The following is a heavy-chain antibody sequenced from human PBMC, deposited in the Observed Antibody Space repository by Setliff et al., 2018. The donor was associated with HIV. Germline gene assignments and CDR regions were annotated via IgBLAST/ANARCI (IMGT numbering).Heavy chain of an antibody. J-gene: IGHJ4*02. V-gene: IGHV4-59*11. Sequence: PSETLSLTCTVSGGSISSHYWGWLRQPPGKGLEWIGSISYTGGTNHNPSLQSRVTMSIDTSKDQFSLKLSSVTAADTAVYYCAREATYYYDGSGYYYFDYWGRGTLVTVSS. CDR3: AREATYYYDGSGYYYFDY. CDR1: GGSISSHY. D-gene: IGHD3-22*01. CDR2: ISYTGGT.